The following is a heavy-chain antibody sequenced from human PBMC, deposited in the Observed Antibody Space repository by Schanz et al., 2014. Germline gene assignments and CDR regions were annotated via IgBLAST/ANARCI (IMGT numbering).Heavy chain of an antibody. CDR2: INPDSGGT. CDR3: ASDFWGGYSHYYYGLDV. J-gene: IGHJ6*02. Sequence: QVQLVQSGAEVKKPGASVKVSCKASGYTLTAYYMHWVRQAPGQGLEWMGWINPDSGGTNYAQKFQGRVTMTRDMSINTAYMELSRLRSDDSAVYYCASDFWGGYSHYYYGLDVWGQGTTVTVSS. D-gene: IGHD3-3*01. CDR1: GYTLTAYY. V-gene: IGHV1-2*02.